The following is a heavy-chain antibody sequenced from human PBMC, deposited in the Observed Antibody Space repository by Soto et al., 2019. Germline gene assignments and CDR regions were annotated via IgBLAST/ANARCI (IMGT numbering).Heavy chain of an antibody. CDR2: IYYSGST. CDR1: GCSISSSSYY. J-gene: IGHJ5*02. V-gene: IGHV4-39*01. D-gene: IGHD3-3*01. CDR3: ARHPGSHPLEWFPNWFDP. Sequence: QLQLQESGPGLVKPSETLSLTCTVSGCSISSSSYYWGWIRQPPGKGLEWIGSIYYSGSTYYNPSLNTRVTISVDTSKNQFSLKLSSVTAADTAVYYCARHPGSHPLEWFPNWFDPWGQGTLVTVSS.